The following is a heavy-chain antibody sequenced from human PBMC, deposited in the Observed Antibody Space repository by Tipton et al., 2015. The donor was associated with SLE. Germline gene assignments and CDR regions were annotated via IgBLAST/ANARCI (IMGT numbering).Heavy chain of an antibody. CDR1: GGSISSSSYY. V-gene: IGHV4-39*07. J-gene: IGHJ4*02. Sequence: TLSLTCTVSGGSISSSSYYWGWIRQPPGKGLEWIGSIYYSGSTYYNPSLQSRVTISVDTSKNQFSLKLSSVIAADTAVYYCARHRGIVGATTDYWGQGTLVTVSS. D-gene: IGHD1-26*01. CDR3: ARHRGIVGATTDY. CDR2: IYYSGST.